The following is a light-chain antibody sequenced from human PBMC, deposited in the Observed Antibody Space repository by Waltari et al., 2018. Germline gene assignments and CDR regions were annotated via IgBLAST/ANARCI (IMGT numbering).Light chain of an antibody. CDR1: SSDVGFYNL. V-gene: IGLV2-23*02. J-gene: IGLJ3*02. CDR3: CSYAGRNIWV. Sequence: QSALTQPASVSGSPGQSITISCTGTSSDVGFYNLVSWYQQHPGKPPELVVYEVLSRPSGVSNRFSGSKSGNTASLTISGLQAEDEADYSCCSYAGRNIWVFGGGTKLTVL. CDR2: EVL.